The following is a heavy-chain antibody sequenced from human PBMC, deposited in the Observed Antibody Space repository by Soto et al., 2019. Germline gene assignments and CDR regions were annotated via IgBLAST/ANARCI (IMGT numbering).Heavy chain of an antibody. CDR2: IYPGDSDT. CDR1: GYSFTSYW. J-gene: IGHJ6*02. D-gene: IGHD6-19*01. CDR3: ARQGAGTSHFYYYYYGMDV. Sequence: PGESLKISCKGSGYSFTSYWIGWVCQMPGKGLEWMGIIYPGDSDTRYSPSFQGQVTISADKSISTAYLQWSSLKASDTAMYYCARQGAGTSHFYYYYYGMDVWGQGTTVTVSS. V-gene: IGHV5-51*01.